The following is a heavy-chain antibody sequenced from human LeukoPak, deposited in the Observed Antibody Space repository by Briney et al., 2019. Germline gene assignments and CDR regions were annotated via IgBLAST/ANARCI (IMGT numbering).Heavy chain of an antibody. J-gene: IGHJ5*02. CDR3: ARRVEYSSSSVRYRENVEDNWFDP. D-gene: IGHD6-6*01. CDR1: GGSFSGYY. CDR2: INHSGST. Sequence: SETLSLTCAVYGGSFSGYYWSWIRQPPGKGPEWIGEINHSGSTNYNPSLKSRVTISVDTSKNQFSLKLSSVTAADTAVYYCARRVEYSSSSVRYRENVEDNWFDPWGQGTLVTVSS. V-gene: IGHV4-34*01.